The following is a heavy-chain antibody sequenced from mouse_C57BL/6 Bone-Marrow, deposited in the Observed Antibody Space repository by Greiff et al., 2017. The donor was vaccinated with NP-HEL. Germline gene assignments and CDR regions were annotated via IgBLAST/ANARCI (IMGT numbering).Heavy chain of an antibody. V-gene: IGHV14-4*01. J-gene: IGHJ2*01. D-gene: IGHD2-2*01. CDR2: IDPENGDT. CDR1: GFNIKDDY. CDR3: TTGVTLDY. Sequence: EVMLVESGAELVRPGASVKLSCTASGFNIKDDYMHWVKQRPEQGLEWIGWIDPENGDTEYASKFQGKATITADTSSNTAYLQLSSLTSEDTAVYYCTTGVTLDYWGQGTTLTVSS.